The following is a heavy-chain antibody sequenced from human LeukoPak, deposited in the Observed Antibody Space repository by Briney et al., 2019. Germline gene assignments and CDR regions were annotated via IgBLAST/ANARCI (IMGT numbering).Heavy chain of an antibody. CDR2: ISGGSTYM. D-gene: IGHD2-2*02. Sequence: GGSLRLSCAASGFTFSTYTMNWVRQAPGKGLEWVSSISGGSTYMFYADSVKGRFTISRDNAKNSLYLQMNSLRVEDTAVYYCARARDLYRDYWGQGTLVTVSS. CDR1: GFTFSTYT. CDR3: ARARDLYRDY. V-gene: IGHV3-21*06. J-gene: IGHJ4*02.